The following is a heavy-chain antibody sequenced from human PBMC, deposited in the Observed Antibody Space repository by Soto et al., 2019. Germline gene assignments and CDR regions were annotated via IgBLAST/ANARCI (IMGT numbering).Heavy chain of an antibody. D-gene: IGHD1-1*01. CDR2: IYRGDFDT. CDR3: ARRPQKAYDPIDY. CDR1: GYKFSAYW. J-gene: IGHJ4*02. Sequence: PGESLKISCMTSGYKFSAYWIAWVRQRPGKGLEWMGIIYRGDFDTRYSPSFEGQVTISVDRSTNTAHLQWSSLKASDTAIYYCARRPQKAYDPIDYWGQGTLVTVSS. V-gene: IGHV5-51*01.